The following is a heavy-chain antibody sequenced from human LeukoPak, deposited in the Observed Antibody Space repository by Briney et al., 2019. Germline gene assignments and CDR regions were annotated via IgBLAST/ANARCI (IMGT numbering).Heavy chain of an antibody. CDR3: ASGFMGYDRSGYYDDAFDI. Sequence: ASVKVSCKASGYTFTSYYMHWVRQAPGQGLEWMGIINPRGGSTTYAQKFQGRVTMTRDMSASTVYMELSSLRSEDTAVYYCASGFMGYDRSGYYDDAFDIWGQGTMVTVSS. J-gene: IGHJ3*02. V-gene: IGHV1-46*01. CDR1: GYTFTSYY. CDR2: INPRGGST. D-gene: IGHD3-22*01.